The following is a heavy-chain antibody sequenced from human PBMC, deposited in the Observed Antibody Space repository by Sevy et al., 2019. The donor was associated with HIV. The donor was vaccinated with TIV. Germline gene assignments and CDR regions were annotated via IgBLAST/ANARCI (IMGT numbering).Heavy chain of an antibody. CDR2: IYSGGST. CDR1: GFTVSSNY. Sequence: GGSLRLSCAASGFTVSSNYMSWVRQAPGKGLEWVSVIYSGGSTYYADSVKGRFTISRDNSKNTLYLQMNSLRAEDTAVYYRVTHGLLWFGELSDAFDIWGQGTMVTVSS. V-gene: IGHV3-53*01. D-gene: IGHD3-10*01. CDR3: VTHGLLWFGELSDAFDI. J-gene: IGHJ3*02.